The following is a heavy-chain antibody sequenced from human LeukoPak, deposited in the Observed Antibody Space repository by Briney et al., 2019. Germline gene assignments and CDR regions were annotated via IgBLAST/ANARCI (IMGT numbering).Heavy chain of an antibody. D-gene: IGHD3-22*01. Sequence: SETLSLTCAVYGGPFSGYYWSWIRQPPGKGLEWIGEINHSGSINYNPSLKSRVTISVDTSKNQFSLKLSSVTAADTAVYYCAREDSSGYPGLWGQGTLVTVSS. V-gene: IGHV4-34*01. J-gene: IGHJ4*02. CDR2: INHSGSI. CDR3: AREDSSGYPGL. CDR1: GGPFSGYY.